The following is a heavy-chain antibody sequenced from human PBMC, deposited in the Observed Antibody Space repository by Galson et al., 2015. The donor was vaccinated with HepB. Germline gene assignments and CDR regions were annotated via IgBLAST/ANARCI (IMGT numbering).Heavy chain of an antibody. D-gene: IGHD6-19*01. CDR3: ARDFSIEVVGTDAGMDV. J-gene: IGHJ6*02. V-gene: IGHV3-30-3*01. Sequence: SLRLSCATSGFTFSNYAMHWVRLAPGKGLERVAVVSYDGSHKYYADSMEGRFIISRDNSKNTLYLQMNSLRAEDTAIYYCARDFSIEVVGTDAGMDVWGQGTTVTVSS. CDR1: GFTFSNYA. CDR2: VSYDGSHK.